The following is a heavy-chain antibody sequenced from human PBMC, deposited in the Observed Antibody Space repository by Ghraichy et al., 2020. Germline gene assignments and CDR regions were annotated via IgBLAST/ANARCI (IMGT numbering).Heavy chain of an antibody. J-gene: IGHJ4*02. CDR3: ARVHPLYYYETT. Sequence: ASVKVSCKASGYTFSSYGISWVRQAPGQVLEWMGWISGYNGDTNYAQKLQGRVTMTTDTSTSTAYMELRSLRSDDTAVYYCARVHPLYYYETTWGQGTPVTVAS. D-gene: IGHD3-22*01. CDR2: ISGYNGDT. V-gene: IGHV1-18*01. CDR1: GYTFSSYG.